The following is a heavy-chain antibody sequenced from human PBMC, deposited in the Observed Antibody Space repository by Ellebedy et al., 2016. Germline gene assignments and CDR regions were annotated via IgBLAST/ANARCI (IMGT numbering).Heavy chain of an antibody. CDR2: ITTTTYI. CDR1: GFTFSTHN. V-gene: IGHV3-69-1*01. CDR3: ATDAGGRVSGWYYFDN. J-gene: IGHJ4*02. Sequence: GGSLRLXCAASGFTFSTHNMNWVRQAPGKGLEWVSTITTTTYIHYADSVRGRFTISRDNVKNSLYLQMSRLTGEDTAVYYCATDAGGRVSGWYYFDNWGQGTLVTVSS. D-gene: IGHD6-19*01.